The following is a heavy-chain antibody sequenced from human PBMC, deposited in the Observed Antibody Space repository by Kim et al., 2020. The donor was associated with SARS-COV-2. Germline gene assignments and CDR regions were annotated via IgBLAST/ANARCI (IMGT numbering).Heavy chain of an antibody. D-gene: IGHD2-15*01. Sequence: ASVKVSCKASGYTFTSYAMHWVRQAPGQRLEWMGWINAGNGNTKYSQKFQGRVTITRDTSASTAYMELSSLRSEDTAVYYCARDPVVVAAISWFDPWGQGTLVTVSS. CDR2: INAGNGNT. CDR3: ARDPVVVAAISWFDP. J-gene: IGHJ5*02. CDR1: GYTFTSYA. V-gene: IGHV1-3*01.